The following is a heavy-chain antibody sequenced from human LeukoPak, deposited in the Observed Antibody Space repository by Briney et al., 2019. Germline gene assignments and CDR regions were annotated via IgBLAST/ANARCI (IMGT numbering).Heavy chain of an antibody. CDR3: ARDLGPDCSGGSCHSATYNWFDP. Sequence: PSETLSLTCTVSGYSISSGYYWGWIRQPPGKGLEWIGSIYHSGSTYYNPSLKSRVTISVDTSKNQFSLKLSSVTAADTAVYYCARDLGPDCSGGSCHSATYNWFDPWGQGTLVTVSS. V-gene: IGHV4-38-2*02. CDR1: GYSISSGYY. J-gene: IGHJ5*02. D-gene: IGHD2-15*01. CDR2: IYHSGST.